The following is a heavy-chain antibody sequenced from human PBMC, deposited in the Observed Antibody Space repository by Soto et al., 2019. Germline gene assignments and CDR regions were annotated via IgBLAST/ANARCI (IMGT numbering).Heavy chain of an antibody. D-gene: IGHD2-2*01. CDR3: ARESELDSTFPVLNY. Sequence: ASVKVSCKASGGTFSSYAISWVRQAPGQGLEWMGGIIPIFGTANYAQKFQGRVTITADESTSTAYMELSSLRSEDTAVYYCARESELDSTFPVLNYWGQGTLVTVSS. J-gene: IGHJ4*02. CDR2: IIPIFGTA. V-gene: IGHV1-69*13. CDR1: GGTFSSYA.